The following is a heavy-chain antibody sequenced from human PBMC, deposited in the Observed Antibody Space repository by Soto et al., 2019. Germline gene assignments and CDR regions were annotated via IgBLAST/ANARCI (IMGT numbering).Heavy chain of an antibody. CDR1: GGSFSGYY. CDR3: ARGLRDGGRWFDL. Sequence: SETLSLTYAVFGGSFSGYYWSWIRQPPGKGLEWIGEINHSGSTNYNPSLKSRVTISVDTSKNQFSLKLSSVTAADTAVYYCARGLRDGGRWFDLWGQGTLVTVSS. CDR2: INHSGST. J-gene: IGHJ5*02. V-gene: IGHV4-34*01.